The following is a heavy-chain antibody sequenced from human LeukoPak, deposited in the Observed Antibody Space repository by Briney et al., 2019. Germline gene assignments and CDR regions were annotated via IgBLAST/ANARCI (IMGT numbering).Heavy chain of an antibody. Sequence: SETLSLTYTVSGGSISSYYWSWIRQPPGKGLEWIGYIYYSGSTNYNPSLKSRVTISVDTSKNQFSLKLSSVTAADTAVYYCARSHYGSGPFDYWGQGTLVTVSS. V-gene: IGHV4-59*01. D-gene: IGHD3-10*01. CDR3: ARSHYGSGPFDY. CDR2: IYYSGST. J-gene: IGHJ4*02. CDR1: GGSISSYY.